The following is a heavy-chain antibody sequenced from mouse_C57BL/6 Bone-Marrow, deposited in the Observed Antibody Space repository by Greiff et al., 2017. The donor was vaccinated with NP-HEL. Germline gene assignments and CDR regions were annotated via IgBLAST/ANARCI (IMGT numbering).Heavy chain of an antibody. J-gene: IGHJ2*01. CDR3: AKNIDGNYGFDY. V-gene: IGHV2-5*01. D-gene: IGHD2-1*01. Sequence: VKLMESGPGLVQPSQSLSITCTVSGFSLTSYGVHWVRQSPGKGLEWLGVIWRGGSTDYNAAFMSRLSITKDNSKSQVFFKMNSLQADDTAIYYCAKNIDGNYGFDYWGQGTTLTVSS. CDR2: IWRGGST. CDR1: GFSLTSYG.